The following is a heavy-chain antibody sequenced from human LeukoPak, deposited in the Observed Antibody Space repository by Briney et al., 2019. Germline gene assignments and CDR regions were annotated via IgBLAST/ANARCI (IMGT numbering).Heavy chain of an antibody. CDR3: ARDLGYCTNGVCHTRFDY. CDR1: GGTFISYA. D-gene: IGHD2-8*01. J-gene: IGHJ4*02. CDR2: IIPIFGTA. V-gene: IGHV1-69*13. Sequence: SVKVSCKASGGTFISYAISWVRQAPGQGLEWMGGIIPIFGTANYAQKFQGRVTITADESTSTAYMELSSLRSEDTAVYYCARDLGYCTNGVCHTRFDYWGQGTLVAVSS.